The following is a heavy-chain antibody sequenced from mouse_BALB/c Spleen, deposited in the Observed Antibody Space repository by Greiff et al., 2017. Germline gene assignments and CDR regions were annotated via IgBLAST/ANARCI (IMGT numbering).Heavy chain of an antibody. Sequence: EVHLVESGGGLVQPKGSLKLSCAASGFTFNTYAMNWVRQAPGKGLEWIARIRTKSNNYATYYADSVKDRFTISRDDSQSMLYLQMNNLKTEDTAMYYCVRGNFYGSRYYYAMDYWGQGTSVTVSS. J-gene: IGHJ4*01. CDR2: IRTKSNNYAT. CDR1: GFTFNTYA. V-gene: IGHV10-1*02. D-gene: IGHD1-1*01. CDR3: VRGNFYGSRYYYAMDY.